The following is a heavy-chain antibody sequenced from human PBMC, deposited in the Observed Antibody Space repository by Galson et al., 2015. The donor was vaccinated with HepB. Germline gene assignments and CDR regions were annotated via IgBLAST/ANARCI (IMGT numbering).Heavy chain of an antibody. J-gene: IGHJ4*02. D-gene: IGHD6-13*01. Sequence: PLRHSCADSGFNFNSSSMNWVRQAPGKGLEWVSSISSSSSYIYYADSVKGRFTISRDNAKNSLYLQMNSLRAEDTAVYYCARDQSSDYWGQGTLVTVSS. CDR1: GFNFNSSS. CDR2: ISSSSSYI. V-gene: IGHV3-21*01. CDR3: ARDQSSDY.